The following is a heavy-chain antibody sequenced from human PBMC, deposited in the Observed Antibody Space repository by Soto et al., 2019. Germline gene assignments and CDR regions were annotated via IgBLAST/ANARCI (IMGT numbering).Heavy chain of an antibody. V-gene: IGHV4-31*03. CDR2: IYYSGST. CDR3: ARGVRLQRYYYMDV. D-gene: IGHD1-1*01. CDR1: GGSISSGGYY. J-gene: IGHJ6*03. Sequence: PSETLSLTCTVSGGSISSGGYYWSWIRQHPGKGLEWIGYIYYSGSTYYNPSLKSRVTISVDTSKNQFSLKLSSVTAADTAVYYCARGVRLQRYYYMDVWGKAPTVTVSS.